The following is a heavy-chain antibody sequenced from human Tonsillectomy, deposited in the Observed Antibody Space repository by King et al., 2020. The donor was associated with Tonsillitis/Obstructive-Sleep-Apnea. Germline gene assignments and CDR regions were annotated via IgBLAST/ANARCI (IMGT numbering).Heavy chain of an antibody. CDR2: FDPEDGET. CDR3: ATRIMITFGGVIVEVGAFDI. CDR1: GYTLTELS. J-gene: IGHJ3*02. D-gene: IGHD3-16*02. V-gene: IGHV1-24*01. Sequence: QLVQSGAEVKKPGASVKVSCKVSGYTLTELSMHWVRQAPGKGLEWMGGFDPEDGETIYAQKFQGRVTMTEDTSTDTAYMELSSLRSEDTAVDYCATRIMITFGGVIVEVGAFDIWGQGTMVTVSS.